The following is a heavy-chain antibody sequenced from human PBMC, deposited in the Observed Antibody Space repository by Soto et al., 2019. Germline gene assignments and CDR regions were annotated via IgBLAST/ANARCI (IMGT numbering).Heavy chain of an antibody. D-gene: IGHD6-13*01. V-gene: IGHV3-23*01. Sequence: GGSLRLSCAVSGFTFSSYAMSWVRQAPGKGLEWVSGIRNSGGSTYYADSVKGRFTISRDNSKNTLYLQMNSLRAEDTAVYYCAKDYGSGVRAAAESNPFDYWGQGTLVTVSS. CDR2: IRNSGGST. CDR1: GFTFSSYA. J-gene: IGHJ4*02. CDR3: AKDYGSGVRAAAESNPFDY.